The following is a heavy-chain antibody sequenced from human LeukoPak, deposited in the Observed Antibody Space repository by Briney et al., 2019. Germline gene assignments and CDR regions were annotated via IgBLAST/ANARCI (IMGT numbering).Heavy chain of an antibody. CDR2: FFYSGST. Sequence: TSETLSLTCTVSGGSISSNCYWGWIRQPPGKGLEWIVSFFYSGSTYYNPSLKSRVTISVDTSKNQFSLRLSSVTAADTAVYYCARHTRPGHSGYENAFDIWGQGTMVTVSS. CDR3: ARHTRPGHSGYENAFDI. D-gene: IGHD5-12*01. V-gene: IGHV4-39*01. CDR1: GGSISSNCY. J-gene: IGHJ3*02.